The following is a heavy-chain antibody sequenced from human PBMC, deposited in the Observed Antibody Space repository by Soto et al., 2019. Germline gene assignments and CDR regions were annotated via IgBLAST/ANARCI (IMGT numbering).Heavy chain of an antibody. V-gene: IGHV1-69*08. CDR1: GNTFSTYT. D-gene: IGHD4-17*01. CDR2: VIPLFDKT. J-gene: IGHJ4*02. Sequence: QVPLVQSGPEVQKPGSSVKVSCKASGNTFSTYTINWVRQAPGQGLEWLGRVIPLFDKTDYAQKFQGRVTITADKSTSTAYLELGSLRSEDTAVYYCARGHNDYEDYWAQGTLVTVSS. CDR3: ARGHNDYEDY.